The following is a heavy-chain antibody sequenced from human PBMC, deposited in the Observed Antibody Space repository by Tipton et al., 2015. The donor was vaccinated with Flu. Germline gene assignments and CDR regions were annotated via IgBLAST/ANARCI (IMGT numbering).Heavy chain of an antibody. V-gene: IGHV3-49*04. CDR3: TRGMTLVGAKYYFDY. CDR1: GFSFGDFA. J-gene: IGHJ4*02. CDR2: IRSKAYGGTT. D-gene: IGHD1-26*01. Sequence: SLRLSCPASGFSFGDFAMSWVRQAPGKGLEWVGFIRSKAYGGTTEYAAFVKGRFTISRDNSKSTAYLQMNSLKTEDTAVYYCTRGMTLVGAKYYFDYWGQGTLVTVSS.